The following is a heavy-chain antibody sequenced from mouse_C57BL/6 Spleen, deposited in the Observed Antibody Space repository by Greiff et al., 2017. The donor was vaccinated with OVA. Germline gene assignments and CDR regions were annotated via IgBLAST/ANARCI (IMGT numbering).Heavy chain of an antibody. CDR1: GFTFSSYA. CDR3: ARENPPYYYAMDY. V-gene: IGHV5-4*01. CDR2: ISDGGSYT. Sequence: VQLKESGGGLVKPGGSLKLSCAASGFTFSSYAMSWVRQTPEKRLEWVATISDGGSYTYYPDNVKGRFTISRDNAKNNLYLQMSHLKSEDTAMYYCARENPPYYYAMDYWGQGTSVTVSS. J-gene: IGHJ4*01.